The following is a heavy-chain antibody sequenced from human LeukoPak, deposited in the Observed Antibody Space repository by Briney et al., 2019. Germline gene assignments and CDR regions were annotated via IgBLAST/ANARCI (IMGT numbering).Heavy chain of an antibody. J-gene: IGHJ4*02. CDR2: ISAYNGNT. V-gene: IGHV1-18*01. Sequence: ASVKASGKASGYTFTTYGISWGRQPPGQGLGWLGWISAYNGNTNYAQKLQGRVTMITDTSTSTAYMELRSLRSDDTAVYYCARDEGGVTTVTNFDYWGQGTLVTVSS. CDR3: ARDEGGVTTVTNFDY. CDR1: GYTFTTYG. D-gene: IGHD4-17*01.